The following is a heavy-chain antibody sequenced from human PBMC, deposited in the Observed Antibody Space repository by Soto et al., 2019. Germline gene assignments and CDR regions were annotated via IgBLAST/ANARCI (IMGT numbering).Heavy chain of an antibody. D-gene: IGHD3-10*01. V-gene: IGHV4-39*01. CDR3: ARGGSPYYYGSGVIDS. CDR2: IYYSGST. J-gene: IGHJ4*02. Sequence: SETLSLTCTVSGGSLSSSSYYWGWIRQPPGKGLEWIGSIYYSGSTYYNPSLKSRVTISVDTSKNQFSLKLSSVTAADTAVYYCARGGSPYYYGSGVIDSWGQGTLVTVSS. CDR1: GGSLSSSSYY.